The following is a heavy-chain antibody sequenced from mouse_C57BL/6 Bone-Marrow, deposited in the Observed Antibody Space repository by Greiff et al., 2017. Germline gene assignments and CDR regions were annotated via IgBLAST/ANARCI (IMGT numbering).Heavy chain of an antibody. CDR1: GYTFTSYW. J-gene: IGHJ1*03. CDR3: ARSHYYGSSYWYFDV. CDR2: IDPNRGGT. Sequence: QVQLQQPGAELVKPGASVKLSCKASGYTFTSYWMHWVKQRPGRGLEWIGRIDPNRGGTKYNEKFKSKATLTVDKPSSTAYMQLSSLTSEDSAVYYCARSHYYGSSYWYFDVWGTGTTVTGSS. D-gene: IGHD1-1*01. V-gene: IGHV1-72*01.